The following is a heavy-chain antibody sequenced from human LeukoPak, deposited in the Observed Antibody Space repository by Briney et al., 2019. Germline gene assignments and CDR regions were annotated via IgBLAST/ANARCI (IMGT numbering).Heavy chain of an antibody. CDR1: GFTFSSYW. CDR2: INHNGNVN. Sequence: GGSLRLSCAASGFTFSSYWMNWARQAPGKGLEWVASINHNGNVNYYVDSVKGRFTISRDNAKNSLYLQMSNLRAEDTAVYYCAKKGGSSWYPLDYWGQGTLVTVSS. CDR3: AKKGGSSWYPLDY. D-gene: IGHD6-13*01. V-gene: IGHV3-7*03. J-gene: IGHJ4*02.